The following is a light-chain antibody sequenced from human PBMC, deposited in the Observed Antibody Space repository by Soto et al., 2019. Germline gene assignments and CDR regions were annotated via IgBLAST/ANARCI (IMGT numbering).Light chain of an antibody. CDR2: GAT. CDR3: QQYGSSPHT. CDR1: QSVSSSY. J-gene: IGKJ1*01. Sequence: EIVLTQSPGTLSLSPGERATLSCRASQSVSSSYLAWYQQKPGQAPRLLIYGATSRATGIPDRFSGSGSGTDFTLTISRLEPEDVAVYYCQQYGSSPHTFGQGTKVEIK. V-gene: IGKV3-20*01.